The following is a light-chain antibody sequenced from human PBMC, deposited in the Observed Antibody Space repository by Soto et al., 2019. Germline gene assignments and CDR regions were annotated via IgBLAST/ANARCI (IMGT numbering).Light chain of an antibody. CDR3: QKYNNWPQT. CDR1: QSVDSN. V-gene: IGKV3-15*01. Sequence: EIVLTQSPATLSVSPGERATLSCRASQSVDSNLAWYQQKPGQAPRLLIYRASTMATGIPARFSGSGAGTEFSLTISSLQSEDFAVYSCQKYNNWPQTFGQGTKLEIK. J-gene: IGKJ2*01. CDR2: RAS.